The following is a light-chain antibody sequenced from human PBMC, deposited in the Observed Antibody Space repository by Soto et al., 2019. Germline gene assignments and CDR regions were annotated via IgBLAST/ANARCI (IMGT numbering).Light chain of an antibody. J-gene: IGKJ1*01. Sequence: ELVLTQSPGTLSLSPGERATLSCRASQSVSNNDLVWYQQKPGQAPRLLIYGTSSMATGIPDRFSGSGSGTDFTLSISRLEPQDFAVYFCQHYCSSSWTFGRGTKVEIK. V-gene: IGKV3-20*01. CDR2: GTS. CDR3: QHYCSSSWT. CDR1: QSVSNND.